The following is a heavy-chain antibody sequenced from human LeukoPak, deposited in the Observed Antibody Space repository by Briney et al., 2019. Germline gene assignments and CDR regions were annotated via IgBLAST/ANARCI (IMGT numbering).Heavy chain of an antibody. Sequence: GGSLRLSCAASGFTFSSYWMHWVRQAPGKGLVWVSRINSDGSSTNYADSVKGRFTISRDNAKNTLYLQMNSLRAEDKAVYYCTRAGPAVTKFDYLGQGTLVTVPS. CDR1: GFTFSSYW. CDR2: INSDGSST. CDR3: TRAGPAVTKFDY. J-gene: IGHJ4*02. D-gene: IGHD6-13*01. V-gene: IGHV3-74*01.